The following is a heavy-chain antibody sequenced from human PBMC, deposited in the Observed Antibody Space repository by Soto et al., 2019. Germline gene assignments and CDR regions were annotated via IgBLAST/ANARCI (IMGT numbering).Heavy chain of an antibody. CDR2: IYYSGST. D-gene: IGHD1-1*01. V-gene: IGHV4-39*01. Sequence: SETLSLTCTVSGGSISSSSYYWGWIRQPPGKGLEWIGSIYYSGSTYYNPSLKSRVTISVDTSKNQFSLKLSSVTAADTAVYYCAIQSRPNWRPIPHFDYWGQGTLVTVSS. CDR3: AIQSRPNWRPIPHFDY. J-gene: IGHJ4*02. CDR1: GGSISSSSYY.